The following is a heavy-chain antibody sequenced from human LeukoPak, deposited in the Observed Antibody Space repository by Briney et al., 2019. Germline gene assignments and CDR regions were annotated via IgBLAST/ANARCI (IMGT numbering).Heavy chain of an antibody. CDR3: ARETTAIWAFDI. Sequence: PSETLSLTCTVSGGSISSYYWSWIRQPAGKGLEWIGRIYTSGSTNYNPSLKSRVTISVDTSKKQFSLKLNSVTAADTAVYYCARETTAIWAFDIWGQGTMVTVSS. V-gene: IGHV4-4*07. CDR1: GGSISSYY. CDR2: IYTSGST. D-gene: IGHD1-1*01. J-gene: IGHJ3*02.